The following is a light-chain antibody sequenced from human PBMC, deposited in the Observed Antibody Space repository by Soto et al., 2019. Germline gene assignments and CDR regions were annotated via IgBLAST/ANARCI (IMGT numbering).Light chain of an antibody. CDR2: EVS. Sequence: HSALTQPPSVSGSPGQSVTISCTGTSSDVGSYNRVSWYQQPPGTAPKLIIYEVSNRPSGVPDRFSGSKSGNTASLTISGLQAEDEADYYCSSYTSSSTPCVFGTGTKVTVL. J-gene: IGLJ1*01. CDR3: SSYTSSSTPCV. V-gene: IGLV2-18*02. CDR1: SSDVGSYNR.